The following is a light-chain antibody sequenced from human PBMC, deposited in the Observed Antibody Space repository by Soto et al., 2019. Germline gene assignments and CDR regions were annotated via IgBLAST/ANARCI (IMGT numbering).Light chain of an antibody. CDR1: QSISSY. V-gene: IGKV1-39*01. Sequence: DIQMTQSPSSLSASVGDRVTITCRASQSISSYLNWYQQKPGKAPKLLIYAASSLQSGVPSRFSGSGSGTDFTRTISSLQPEDFATYYCQQSYSTPPTFGQGTKVEIK. CDR2: AAS. J-gene: IGKJ1*01. CDR3: QQSYSTPPT.